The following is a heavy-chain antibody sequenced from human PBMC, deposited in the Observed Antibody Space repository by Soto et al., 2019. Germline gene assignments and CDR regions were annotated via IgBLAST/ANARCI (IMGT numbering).Heavy chain of an antibody. Sequence: SETLSLTCTVSGGSISSYYWSWIRQPPGKGLEWIGYIYYSGSTNYNPSLRSRVTISVDTSKNQFSLKLSSVTAADTAVYYCARHSFKGAGQIDYWGQGTLVTVSS. CDR1: GGSISSYY. CDR3: ARHSFKGAGQIDY. J-gene: IGHJ4*02. D-gene: IGHD6-19*01. CDR2: IYYSGST. V-gene: IGHV4-59*01.